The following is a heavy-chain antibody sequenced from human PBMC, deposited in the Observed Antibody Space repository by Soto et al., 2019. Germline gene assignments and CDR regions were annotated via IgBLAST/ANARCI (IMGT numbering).Heavy chain of an antibody. CDR3: ASSYSNYALIDYYYYGMDV. CDR1: GYTFSSYT. CDR2: INAINGNT. J-gene: IGHJ6*02. V-gene: IGHV1-3*01. Sequence: GASVKVSCKSSGYTFSSYTINWVRQAPGQGLEWMGRINAINGNTKYSQKFQGRVTITRDTSVSTAYMELSSLRSEDTAVYYCASSYSNYALIDYYYYGMDVWGQGTTVTVSS. D-gene: IGHD4-4*01.